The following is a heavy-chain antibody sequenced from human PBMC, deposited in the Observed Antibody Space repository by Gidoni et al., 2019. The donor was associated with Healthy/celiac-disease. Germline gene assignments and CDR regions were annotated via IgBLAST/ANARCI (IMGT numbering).Heavy chain of an antibody. D-gene: IGHD2-15*01. V-gene: IGHV3-23*01. CDR3: AKEKDGSHHYYYYYMDV. CDR2: ISGSGGST. Sequence: EVQLLESGGGLVQPGGSLRLSGAASGLTFTSYAMSWVRQAPGKGLEWVSSISGSGGSTYYADSVKGRFTISRDNSKNTLYLQMNSLRAEDTAVYYCAKEKDGSHHYYYYYMDVWGKGTTVTVSS. J-gene: IGHJ6*03. CDR1: GLTFTSYA.